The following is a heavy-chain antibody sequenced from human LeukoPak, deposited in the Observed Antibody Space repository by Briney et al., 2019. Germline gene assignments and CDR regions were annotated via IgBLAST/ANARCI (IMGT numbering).Heavy chain of an antibody. Sequence: ASVKVSCKASGYTFTGYYMHWVRQAPGQGLEWMGWINPNSGGTNYAQKFQGRVTMTRDTSISTAYMELRRLRSDDTAVYYCARRHFGSGTYVDYWGQGTLVTVSS. CDR2: INPNSGGT. J-gene: IGHJ4*02. V-gene: IGHV1-2*02. D-gene: IGHD3-10*01. CDR3: ARRHFGSGTYVDY. CDR1: GYTFTGYY.